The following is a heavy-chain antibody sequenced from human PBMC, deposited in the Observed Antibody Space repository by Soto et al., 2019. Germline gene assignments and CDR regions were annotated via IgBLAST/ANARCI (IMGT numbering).Heavy chain of an antibody. J-gene: IGHJ3*02. CDR2: INAGNGNT. CDR3: AIIAVRAKGLRFLEDNAFDI. Sequence: ASVKVSCKASGYTFTSYAMHWVRQAPGQRLEWMGWINAGNGNTKYSQKFQGRVTITRDTSASTAYMELSSLRSEDTAVYYCAIIAVRAKGLRFLEDNAFDIWGQGTTVTVPS. V-gene: IGHV1-3*01. D-gene: IGHD3-3*01. CDR1: GYTFTSYA.